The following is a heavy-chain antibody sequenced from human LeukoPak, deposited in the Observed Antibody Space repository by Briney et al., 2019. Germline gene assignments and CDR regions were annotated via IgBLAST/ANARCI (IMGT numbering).Heavy chain of an antibody. Sequence: GGSLRLSCAASGFTFSSYWMSWVRQAPGKGLEWVANIKQDGSEKYYVDSVKGRFTISRDNAKNSLYLQMKSLRAEDTAVYYCARDEPLVVVPAAVPIFDYWGQGTLVTVSS. D-gene: IGHD2-2*02. CDR3: ARDEPLVVVPAAVPIFDY. V-gene: IGHV3-7*01. J-gene: IGHJ4*02. CDR2: IKQDGSEK. CDR1: GFTFSSYW.